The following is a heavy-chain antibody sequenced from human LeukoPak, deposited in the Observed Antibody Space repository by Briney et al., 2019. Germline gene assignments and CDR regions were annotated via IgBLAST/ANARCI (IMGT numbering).Heavy chain of an antibody. CDR2: ISYDGGNK. CDR1: GFTFSSYA. D-gene: IGHD2-2*02. Sequence: PGGSLRLSCAASGFTFSSYAMHWVRQAPGKGLEWVAVISYDGGNKYYADSVKGRFTISRDNSKNTLYLQMNSLRAEDTAVYYCARDKARTSVVVPAAIYPWGQGTLVTVSS. J-gene: IGHJ5*02. V-gene: IGHV3-30-3*01. CDR3: ARDKARTSVVVPAAIYP.